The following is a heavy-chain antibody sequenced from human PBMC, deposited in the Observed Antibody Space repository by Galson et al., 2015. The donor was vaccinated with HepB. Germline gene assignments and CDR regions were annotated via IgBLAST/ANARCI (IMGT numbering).Heavy chain of an antibody. D-gene: IGHD1-26*01. V-gene: IGHV3-21*01. CDR3: ARSILRARHFDY. CDR1: GFAFSSYS. J-gene: IGHJ4*02. CDR2: MDSSGNYI. Sequence: SLRLSCAASGFAFSSYSMNWVRQAPGKGLEWVSSMDSSGNYIYYADSLRGRFTISRDNAENSLYLQMNGLRAEDTAVYYCARSILRARHFDYWGQGTLLTVSS.